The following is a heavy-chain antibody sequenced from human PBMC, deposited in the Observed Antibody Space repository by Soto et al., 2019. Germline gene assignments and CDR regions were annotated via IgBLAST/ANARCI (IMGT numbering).Heavy chain of an antibody. V-gene: IGHV4-59*08. Sequence: SETLSLSSSVSGGTINDYYWSCIRKPPGKGLEWIGYIYYSGSTNYSPSLKSRVTFSVDTSKNQFSLKLSSVTAADTAVYYCARHDWWLAQAAYFDYCAEGILVTVYS. CDR2: IYYSGST. D-gene: IGHD6-19*01. CDR3: ARHDWWLAQAAYFDY. CDR1: GGTINDYY. J-gene: IGHJ4*02.